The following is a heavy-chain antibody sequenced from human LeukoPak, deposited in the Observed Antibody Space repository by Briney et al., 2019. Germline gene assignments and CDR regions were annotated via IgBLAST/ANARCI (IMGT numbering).Heavy chain of an antibody. CDR2: INHSGST. Sequence: SETLSLTCAVYGGSFSGYYWSWIRQPPGKGLEWIGEINHSGSTNYNPFLKSRVTISVDTSKNQFSLKLSSVTAADTAVYYCASSGYSYGPFDYWGQGTLVTVSS. CDR3: ASSGYSYGPFDY. D-gene: IGHD5-18*01. J-gene: IGHJ4*02. V-gene: IGHV4-34*01. CDR1: GGSFSGYY.